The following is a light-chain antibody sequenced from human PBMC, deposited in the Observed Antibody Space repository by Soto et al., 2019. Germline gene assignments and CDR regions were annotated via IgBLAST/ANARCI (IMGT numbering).Light chain of an antibody. CDR3: QQYHSQPLT. CDR2: GAI. CDR1: QNIRSNY. J-gene: IGKJ1*01. Sequence: DIVLRQSPGTLSLSPGQRATLSCRASQNIRSNYIAWFQQKPGQPPRLLIYGAINRATGIPARFSGSGSGTEFSLTISSLEPEDFVVYYCQQYHSQPLTFGPGTKVEIK. V-gene: IGKV3-20*01.